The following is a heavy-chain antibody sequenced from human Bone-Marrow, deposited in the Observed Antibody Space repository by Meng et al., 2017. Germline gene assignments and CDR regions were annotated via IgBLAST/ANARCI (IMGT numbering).Heavy chain of an antibody. CDR2: IIPIFGTA. CDR3: ARGVKGFGELLGWYFDL. D-gene: IGHD3-10*01. V-gene: IGHV1-69*12. Sequence: QGQLVRSGSEVKKPGSSVKVSCKASGGTFSSYAISWVRQAPGQGLEWMGGIIPIFGTANYAQKFQGRVTITADESTSTAYMELSSLRSEDTAVYYCARGVKGFGELLGWYFDLWGRGTLVTVSS. CDR1: GGTFSSYA. J-gene: IGHJ2*01.